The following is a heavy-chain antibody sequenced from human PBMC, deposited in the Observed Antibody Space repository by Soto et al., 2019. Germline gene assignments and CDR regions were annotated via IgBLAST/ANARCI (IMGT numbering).Heavy chain of an antibody. J-gene: IGHJ4*02. V-gene: IGHV2-5*02. CDR3: AHIDPEIVTVGGHGGFDY. CDR1: GFSLTSGVG. Sequence: QITLKESGPTLVRPPQTLTLTCTFSGFSLTSGVGVGWIRQPPGKALEWLALIYCDDDKRYSPSLKNRLTITKDTSKNQVVLTMTNVGPVDTATYFCAHIDPEIVTVGGHGGFDYGGQGTLVTVSS. CDR2: IYCDDDK. D-gene: IGHD5-12*01.